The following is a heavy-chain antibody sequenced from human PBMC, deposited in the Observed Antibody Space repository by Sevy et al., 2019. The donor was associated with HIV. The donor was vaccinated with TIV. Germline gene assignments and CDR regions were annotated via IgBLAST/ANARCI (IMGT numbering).Heavy chain of an antibody. CDR1: GYTLTELS. J-gene: IGHJ4*02. Sequence: ASVKVSCKVSGYTLTELSMHWVRQAPGKGLEWMGGFDPEDGETIYAQKFQGRVTMTEDTSTDTAYMELSSLRSEDTAVDSCATYLQGGNYFDFWGQGTLVTVSS. CDR3: ATYLQGGNYFDF. V-gene: IGHV1-24*01. CDR2: FDPEDGET. D-gene: IGHD3-16*01.